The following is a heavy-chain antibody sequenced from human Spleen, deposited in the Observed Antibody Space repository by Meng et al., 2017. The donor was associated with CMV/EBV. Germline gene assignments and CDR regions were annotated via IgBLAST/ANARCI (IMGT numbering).Heavy chain of an antibody. D-gene: IGHD2-2*01. CDR2: ISAYNGHT. V-gene: IGHV1-18*01. CDR1: GYTFTSHG. CDR3: ARAGGYCSTTSCGLFDY. Sequence: ASVKVSCKASGYTFTSHGVNWVRQAPGQGLEWMAWISAYNGHTNYAHKFQGRVTMTTDTSTSTAYMELRSLRSDDTAVYYCARAGGYCSTTSCGLFDYWGQGTLVTVSS. J-gene: IGHJ4*02.